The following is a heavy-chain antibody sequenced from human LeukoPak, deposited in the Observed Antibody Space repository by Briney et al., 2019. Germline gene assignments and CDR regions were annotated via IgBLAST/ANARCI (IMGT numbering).Heavy chain of an antibody. V-gene: IGHV3-23*01. D-gene: IGHD1-1*01. J-gene: IGHJ4*02. CDR3: GKDWKLDY. CDR2: ISDNGGDT. Sequence: PGGSLRLSCAASGFTFNNYAMSWVRQAPGKGLEWVSAISDNGGDTKYADSVKGRFTISRDNSKNTLYLQMNSLRVEDTAIYNCGKDWKLDYWGQGTLVTVSS. CDR1: GFTFNNYA.